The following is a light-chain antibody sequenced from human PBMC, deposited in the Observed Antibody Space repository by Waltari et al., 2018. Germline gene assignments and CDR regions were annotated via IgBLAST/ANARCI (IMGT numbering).Light chain of an antibody. Sequence: QSVLTQPPSVSGAPGQRVTISCPGRSSTLGAAFHLHWYQQLPGTAPKLLIYGNSNRPSGVPDRFSGSKSGTSASLAITGLQAEDEADYYCQSYDSSLKGVFGGGTKLTVV. CDR3: QSYDSSLKGV. CDR2: GNS. J-gene: IGLJ3*02. CDR1: SSTLGAAFH. V-gene: IGLV1-40*01.